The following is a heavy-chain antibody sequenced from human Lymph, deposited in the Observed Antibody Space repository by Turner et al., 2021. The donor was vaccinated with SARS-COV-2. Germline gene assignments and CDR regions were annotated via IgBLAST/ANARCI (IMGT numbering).Heavy chain of an antibody. V-gene: IGHV3-53*01. Sequence: EVQLVESGGGLLQPGGSLRLSCAASVFTVSSNYMSWVRQAQGKGLEWVSVIYSGGSTYDADSVKGRFTISRDNPKNTLYLQMNSLRAEDTAVYYCARVLPVGDYFDYWGQGTLVTVSS. D-gene: IGHD4-17*01. CDR2: IYSGGST. J-gene: IGHJ4*02. CDR1: VFTVSSNY. CDR3: ARVLPVGDYFDY.